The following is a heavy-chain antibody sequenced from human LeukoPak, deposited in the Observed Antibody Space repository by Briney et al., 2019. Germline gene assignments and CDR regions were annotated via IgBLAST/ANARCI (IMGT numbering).Heavy chain of an antibody. D-gene: IGHD2-21*02. V-gene: IGHV4-34*01. CDR2: INHSGST. CDR3: ARGGYCGGDCYENDAFDI. CDR1: GGSFSAYY. Sequence: SETLSLTCAVYGGSFSAYYWSWIRQPPGKGLEWIGEINHSGSTNYNPSLKSRVAISLDTSKNQFSLKLSSVTAADTAVYYCARGGYCGGDCYENDAFDIWGQGTMVTVSS. J-gene: IGHJ3*02.